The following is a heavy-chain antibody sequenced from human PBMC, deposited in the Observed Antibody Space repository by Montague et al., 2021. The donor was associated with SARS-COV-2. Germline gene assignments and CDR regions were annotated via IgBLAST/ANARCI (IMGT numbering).Heavy chain of an antibody. CDR1: GDSVAEHRRR. J-gene: IGHJ3*02. V-gene: IGHV6-1*01. CDR2: TDCKYKWNS. CDR3: ASSGITLTGLDAFDI. Sequence: CAISGDSVAEHRRRSEEHTSELQSHCYCLGRTDCKYKWNSDYAESFKRRLVITPDTSKNQVSLQLNSVIPEDTAVYFCASSGITLTGLDAFDIWGQGTMVTVSS. D-gene: IGHD3-9*01.